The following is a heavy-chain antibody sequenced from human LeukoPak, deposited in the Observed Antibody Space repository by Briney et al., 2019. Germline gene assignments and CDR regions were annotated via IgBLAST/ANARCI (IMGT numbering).Heavy chain of an antibody. CDR3: ARLMDAPSHYYDSRGFDY. CDR2: IYPGDSDT. V-gene: IGHV5-51*01. J-gene: IGHJ4*02. Sequence: GESLKISCKGSGYSFTSYWIGWVRQMPGKGLEWMGIIYPGDSDTRYSPSFQGQVTISADKSISTAYLQWSSLKASDTAMYYCARLMDAPSHYYDSRGFDYWGQGTPVTVSS. CDR1: GYSFTSYW. D-gene: IGHD3-22*01.